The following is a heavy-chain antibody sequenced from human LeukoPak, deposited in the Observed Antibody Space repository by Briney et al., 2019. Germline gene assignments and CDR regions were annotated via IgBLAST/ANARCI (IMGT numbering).Heavy chain of an antibody. CDR3: ARNEGILVRGVITLGS. CDR1: GFTFSTYA. J-gene: IGHJ4*02. D-gene: IGHD3-10*01. V-gene: IGHV3-30-3*01. CDR2: ISYDGSKK. Sequence: GGSLRLSCAASGFTFSTYALHWVRQAPGKGLEWVAVISYDGSKKYYADSVKGRFTISRDSSKNTLYLQMNSLRADDTAVYYCARNEGILVRGVITLGSWGQGTLVTVSS.